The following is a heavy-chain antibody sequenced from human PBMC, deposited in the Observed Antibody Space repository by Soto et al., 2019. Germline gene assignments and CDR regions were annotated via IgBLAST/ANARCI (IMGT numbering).Heavy chain of an antibody. Sequence: QLQLQESGPGLVKPSETLSLTCTVSGGSISSSSYYWGWIRQPPGKGLEWIGSIYYSGSTYYNPSLKSRVTISVDTSKNQFSLKLSSVTAADTAVYYCARHPPVWYFDLWGRGTLVTVSS. CDR1: GGSISSSSYY. CDR3: ARHPPVWYFDL. CDR2: IYYSGST. V-gene: IGHV4-39*01. J-gene: IGHJ2*01.